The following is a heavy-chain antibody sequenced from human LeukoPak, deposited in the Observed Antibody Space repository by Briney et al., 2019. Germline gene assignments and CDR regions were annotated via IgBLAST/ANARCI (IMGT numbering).Heavy chain of an antibody. CDR1: GSSIRSSSYH. CDR3: ARLTGRDTSDWPYFHY. Sequence: PSETLSLTCTVSGSSIRSSSYHWGWVRQPPGKGLEWIGNIHYSGSTSYNPSLKSRVTLSVDTSKNQFSLKLSSVTAADTAVFYCARLTGRDTSDWPYFHYWDQGALVTVSS. D-gene: IGHD2-2*01. V-gene: IGHV4-39*01. J-gene: IGHJ4*01. CDR2: IHYSGST.